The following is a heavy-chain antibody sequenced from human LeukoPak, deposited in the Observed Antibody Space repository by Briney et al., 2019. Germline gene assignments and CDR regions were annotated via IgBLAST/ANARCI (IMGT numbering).Heavy chain of an antibody. CDR3: ATDQRYAFDY. J-gene: IGHJ4*02. CDR2: IRTTAEGA. D-gene: IGHD3-9*01. V-gene: IGHV3-11*03. CDR1: GFSFTDYP. Sequence: PAGSLTLSCATSGFSFTDYPMNWVRQAPGKGLEWISNIRTTAEGAKLADYADSVKGRVTISRDDGKNTLYLHMNSLRDDDTAVYYCATDQRYAFDYWGQGALGSASS.